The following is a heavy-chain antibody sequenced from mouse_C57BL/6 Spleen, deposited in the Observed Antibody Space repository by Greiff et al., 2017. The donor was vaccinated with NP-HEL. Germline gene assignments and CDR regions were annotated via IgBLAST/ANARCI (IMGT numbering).Heavy chain of an antibody. J-gene: IGHJ3*01. D-gene: IGHD1-1*01. CDR3: ASFITTVEVFAY. CDR2: IHPNSGST. CDR1: GYTFTSYW. Sequence: VQLQQPGAELVKPGASVKLSCKASGYTFTSYWMHWVKQRPGQGLEWIGMIHPNSGSTNYNEKFKSKATLTVDKSSSTDYMQLSSLTSEDSAVYYCASFITTVEVFAYWGQGTLVTVSA. V-gene: IGHV1-64*01.